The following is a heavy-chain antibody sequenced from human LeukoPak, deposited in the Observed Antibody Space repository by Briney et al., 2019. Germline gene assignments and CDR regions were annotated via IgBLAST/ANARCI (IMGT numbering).Heavy chain of an antibody. D-gene: IGHD3-10*01. Sequence: ASVKVSCKASGYTFTSYGISWVRQAPGQGLERMGWINPNTGGTKSAQKFQGRVTLTRDTSISTAYMELSRLRSDDTATFYCAKVLSGSYYNLVDYWGQGTLVTVSS. CDR1: GYTFTSYG. CDR3: AKVLSGSYYNLVDY. CDR2: INPNTGGT. V-gene: IGHV1-2*02. J-gene: IGHJ4*02.